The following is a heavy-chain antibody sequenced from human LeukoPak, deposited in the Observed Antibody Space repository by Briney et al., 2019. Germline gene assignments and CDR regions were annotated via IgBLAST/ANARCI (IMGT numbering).Heavy chain of an antibody. D-gene: IGHD6-19*01. CDR2: IYYSGST. CDR1: GGSISSSSYY. Sequence: TSETLSLTCTVSGGSISSSSYYWGWIRRPPGKGLEWIGSIYYSGSTYYNPSLKSRVTISVDTSKNQFSLKLSSVTAADTAVYYCAGSTHPIAVASYWYFDLWGRGTLVTVSS. J-gene: IGHJ2*01. CDR3: AGSTHPIAVASYWYFDL. V-gene: IGHV4-39*01.